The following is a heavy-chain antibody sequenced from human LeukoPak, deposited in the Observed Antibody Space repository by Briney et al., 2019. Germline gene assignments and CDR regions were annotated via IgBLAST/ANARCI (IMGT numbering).Heavy chain of an antibody. Sequence: GASVKVSCKASGGTFSSYAISWVRQAPGQGLEWMGRIIPILGIANYAQKFQGRVTITADKSTSTAYMELSSLGSEDTAVYYCARGYCSGGSCYVDYWGQGTPVTVSS. J-gene: IGHJ4*02. V-gene: IGHV1-69*04. CDR1: GGTFSSYA. CDR2: IIPILGIA. D-gene: IGHD2-15*01. CDR3: ARGYCSGGSCYVDY.